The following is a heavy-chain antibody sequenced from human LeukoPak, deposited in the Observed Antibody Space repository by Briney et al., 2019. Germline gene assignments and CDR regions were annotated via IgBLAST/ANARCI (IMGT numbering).Heavy chain of an antibody. CDR2: ISWNSGSI. CDR3: AKDFFPLSSGWYFGYFQH. J-gene: IGHJ1*01. D-gene: IGHD6-19*01. V-gene: IGHV3-9*01. CDR1: GFTFDDYA. Sequence: GGSLRLSCAASGFTFDDYAMHWVRQAPGKGLEWVSGISWNSGSIGYADSVKGRFTISRDNAKNSLFLQMNSLRAEDTAVYYCAKDFFPLSSGWYFGYFQHWGQGTLVTVSS.